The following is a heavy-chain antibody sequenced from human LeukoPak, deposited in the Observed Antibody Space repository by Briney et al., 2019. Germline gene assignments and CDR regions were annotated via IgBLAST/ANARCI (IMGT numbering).Heavy chain of an antibody. Sequence: GSGPTLVNPTQTLTLTCTFSGFSLSTSGVGVGWIRQPPGKALEWLALIYWDDDKRYSPSLKSRLTITKDTSKNQVVLTMTIMDPVDTATYYCAHIPTSYHYYDSSGYYLHWGQGTLVTVSP. V-gene: IGHV2-5*02. J-gene: IGHJ4*02. CDR3: AHIPTSYHYYDSSGYYLH. CDR2: IYWDDDK. D-gene: IGHD3-22*01. CDR1: GFSLSTSGVG.